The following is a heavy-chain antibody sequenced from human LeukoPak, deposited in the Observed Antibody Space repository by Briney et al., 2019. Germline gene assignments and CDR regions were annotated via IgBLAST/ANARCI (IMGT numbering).Heavy chain of an antibody. CDR3: ASGTGYSSSWTASLDY. CDR2: INPNSGGT. D-gene: IGHD6-13*01. V-gene: IGHV1-2*02. J-gene: IGHJ4*02. Sequence: GASVKVSCKASGYTFSGYYIFWVRRAPGQGLEWMGWINPNSGGTNYAPEFQGRLTMTRDTSITTAYMELSTLRSDDTAVYYCASGTGYSSSWTASLDYWGQGTLVTVSS. CDR1: GYTFSGYY.